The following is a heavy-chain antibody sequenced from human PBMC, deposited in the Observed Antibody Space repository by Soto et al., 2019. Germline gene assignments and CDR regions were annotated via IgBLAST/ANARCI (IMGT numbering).Heavy chain of an antibody. Sequence: GGSRRLSWGASGFTFWCDLMSWVRQAPGKGLEWVANIKQDGSAKQYLDSVRGRFTISRDNSKNSVYLQMNSLRAEDTALYYCARDFYGGFSYGPGDNWGQGALVTVSS. CDR3: ARDFYGGFSYGPGDN. J-gene: IGHJ4*02. CDR1: GFTFWCDL. V-gene: IGHV3-7*01. CDR2: IKQDGSAK. D-gene: IGHD2-15*01.